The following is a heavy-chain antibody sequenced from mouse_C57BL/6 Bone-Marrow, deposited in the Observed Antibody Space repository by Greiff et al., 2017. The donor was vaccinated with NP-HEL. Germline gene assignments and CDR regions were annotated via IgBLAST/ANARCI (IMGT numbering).Heavy chain of an antibody. D-gene: IGHD1-1*01. Sequence: QVQLKESGAELVKPGASVKMSCKASGYTFTSYWITWVKQRPGQGLEWIGDIYPGSGSTNYNEKFKSKATLTVDTSSSTAYMQLSSLTSEDSAVYYCASFITTVGGYFDYWGQGTTLTVSS. V-gene: IGHV1-55*01. CDR3: ASFITTVGGYFDY. J-gene: IGHJ2*01. CDR2: IYPGSGST. CDR1: GYTFTSYW.